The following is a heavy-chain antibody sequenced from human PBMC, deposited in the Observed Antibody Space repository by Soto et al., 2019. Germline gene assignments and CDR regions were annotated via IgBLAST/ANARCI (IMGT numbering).Heavy chain of an antibody. Sequence: AGGSLRLSCVASGFTLSDYYMSWIRQAPGKGPEWVSHISGSGNTIDYADSVKGRFTISRDNAKNSLHLQMNSLRDDDTAVFYCARGRYALDYWGQGTRVTVSS. D-gene: IGHD3-16*01. V-gene: IGHV3-11*01. CDR3: ARGRYALDY. CDR1: GFTLSDYY. CDR2: ISGSGNTI. J-gene: IGHJ4*02.